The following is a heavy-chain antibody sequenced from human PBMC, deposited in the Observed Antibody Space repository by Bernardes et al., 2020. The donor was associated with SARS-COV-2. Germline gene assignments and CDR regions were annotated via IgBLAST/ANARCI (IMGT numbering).Heavy chain of an antibody. D-gene: IGHD5-12*01. Sequence: SETLSLTCTVSGGSFSGYFWSWIRQPPEKGLEHIGYIYYTGSTNYNPSLQSRVTISLDRSSNQFSLNLTSVTAADTAVYYCARHGNPRGYDYWYYYGMDVWGRGTTVTVSS. V-gene: IGHV4-59*08. CDR3: ARHGNPRGYDYWYYYGMDV. CDR1: GGSFSGYF. CDR2: IYYTGST. J-gene: IGHJ6*02.